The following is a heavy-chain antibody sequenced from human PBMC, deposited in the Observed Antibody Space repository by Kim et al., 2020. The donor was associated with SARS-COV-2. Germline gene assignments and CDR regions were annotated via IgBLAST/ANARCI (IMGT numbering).Heavy chain of an antibody. CDR3: ARTTYYYDTSGYYPYWYFDL. CDR2: VHYSGST. Sequence: SETLSLTCSVSGGSISSYFWSWIRQPPGKGLEWIGYVHYSGSTNYNPSLKSRVTISLNTSKNQFSLHLSSVTAADTAVYYCARTTYYYDTSGYYPYWYFDLWGRGTLVTVSS. D-gene: IGHD3-22*01. J-gene: IGHJ2*01. V-gene: IGHV4-59*01. CDR1: GGSISSYF.